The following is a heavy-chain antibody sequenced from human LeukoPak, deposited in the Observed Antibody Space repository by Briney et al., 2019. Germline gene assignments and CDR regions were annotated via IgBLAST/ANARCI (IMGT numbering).Heavy chain of an antibody. D-gene: IGHD6-13*01. J-gene: IGHJ5*02. V-gene: IGHV3-66*01. CDR1: GFSVSSNY. CDR2: IYSDGNT. CDR3: ARGIAAAGPRFYP. Sequence: GGSLRLSCAASGFSVSSNYMNWVRLAPGKGLEWVSVIYSDGNTHYADSVKGRFTISRDNSKNTLYLQMNSLRAEDTAVYYCARGIAAAGPRFYPWGQGTLVTVSS.